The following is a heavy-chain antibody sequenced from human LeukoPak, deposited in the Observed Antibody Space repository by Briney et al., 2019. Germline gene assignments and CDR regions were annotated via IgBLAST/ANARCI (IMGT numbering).Heavy chain of an antibody. CDR1: GGTFSSYA. J-gene: IGHJ4*02. CDR2: IIPIFGTA. V-gene: IGHV1-69*13. Sequence: SVKLCCKASGGTFSSYAISWVRQAPGQGLEWMGGIIPIFGTANYAQKVQGRVTITVYESTSTAYMELSSLRSEDTAVYYCARGLIGGAIYYWSQGTLVTVSS. CDR3: ARGLIGGAIYY. D-gene: IGHD1-26*01.